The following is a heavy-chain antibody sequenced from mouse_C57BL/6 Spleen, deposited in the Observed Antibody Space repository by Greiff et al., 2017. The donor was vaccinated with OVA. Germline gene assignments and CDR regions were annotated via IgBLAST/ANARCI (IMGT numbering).Heavy chain of an antibody. D-gene: IGHD1-1*01. CDR2: IYPGAGDT. CDR3: ARRVDYYGSLAY. Sequence: QVQLQQSGAELVKPGASVKISCKASGYAFSSYWMNWVKQRPGKGLEWIGQIYPGAGDTNYNGKFKGKATLTADKSSSTAYMQLSSLTSEDSAVYFCARRVDYYGSLAYWGQGTLVTVSA. J-gene: IGHJ3*01. CDR1: GYAFSSYW. V-gene: IGHV1-80*01.